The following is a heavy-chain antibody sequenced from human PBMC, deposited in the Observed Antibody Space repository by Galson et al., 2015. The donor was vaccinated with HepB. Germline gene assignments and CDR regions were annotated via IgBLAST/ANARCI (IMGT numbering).Heavy chain of an antibody. V-gene: IGHV3-30*18. CDR3: AKDRDYGAAAYYFDY. CDR2: IASNGKNK. J-gene: IGHJ4*02. Sequence: SLRLSCAASGFTFSSYGMHWVRQAAGKGLEWVAVIASNGKNKYHADSVKGRFTISRDNSKNTLYLQMNSLRADDTAVYYCAKDRDYGAAAYYFDYWGQGTLVTVSS. D-gene: IGHD4-17*01. CDR1: GFTFSSYG.